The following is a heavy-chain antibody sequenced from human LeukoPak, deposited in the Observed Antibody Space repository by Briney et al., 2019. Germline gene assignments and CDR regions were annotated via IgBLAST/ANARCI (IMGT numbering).Heavy chain of an antibody. J-gene: IGHJ4*02. D-gene: IGHD6-19*01. CDR2: INHSGST. CDR1: GGSISSYY. V-gene: IGHV4-34*01. Sequence: PSETLSLTCTVSGGSISSYYWSWIRQPAGKGLEWIGEINHSGSTNYNPSLKSRVTISVDTSKNQFSLKLSSVTAADTAVYYCASYSSGWYYFDYWGQGTLVTVSS. CDR3: ASYSSGWYYFDY.